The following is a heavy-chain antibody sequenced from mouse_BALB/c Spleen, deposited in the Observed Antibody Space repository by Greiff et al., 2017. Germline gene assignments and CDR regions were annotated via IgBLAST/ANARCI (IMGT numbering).Heavy chain of an antibody. CDR3: ASELGGNYFDY. CDR1: GFNIKDTY. J-gene: IGHJ2*01. D-gene: IGHD4-1*01. CDR2: IDPANGNT. Sequence: VQLQQSGAELVKPGASVKLSCTASGFNIKDTYMHWVKQRPEQGLEWIGRIDPANGNTKYDPKFQGKATITADTSSNTAYLQLSSLTSEDTAVYYCASELGGNYFDYWGQGTTLTVSS. V-gene: IGHV14-3*02.